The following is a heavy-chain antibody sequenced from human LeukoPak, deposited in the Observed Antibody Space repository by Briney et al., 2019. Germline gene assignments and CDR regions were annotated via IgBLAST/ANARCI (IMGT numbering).Heavy chain of an antibody. J-gene: IGHJ4*02. V-gene: IGHV4-39*07. D-gene: IGHD3-22*01. CDR3: ARDGADYYYDSSGYNSPFDY. CDR2: IYYSGST. Sequence: GSLRLSCAASGLTVSSNCMSWVRQPPGKGLEWIGSIYYSGSTYYNPSLKSRVTISVDTSKNQFSLKLSSVTAADTAVYYCARDGADYYYDSSGYNSPFDYWGQGTLVTVSS. CDR1: GLTVSSNC.